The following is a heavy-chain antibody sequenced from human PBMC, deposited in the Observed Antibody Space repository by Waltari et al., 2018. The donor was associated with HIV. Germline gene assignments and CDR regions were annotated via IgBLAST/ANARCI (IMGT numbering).Heavy chain of an antibody. J-gene: IGHJ2*01. CDR1: SGSITSGNSY. CDR2: VYTSGST. V-gene: IGHV4-61*02. CDR3: ARALDYYESGSFPLWFFDV. D-gene: IGHD3-10*01. Sequence: QVQLQESGPGLVKPSQTLSLTCTVSSGSITSGNSYWSWTRQPAGKGLEWIGRVYTSGSTNYNPSLKNRVTISIDTSRNQFSLRLSSVAAADTAVYYCARALDYYESGSFPLWFFDVWGRGTLVTVSS.